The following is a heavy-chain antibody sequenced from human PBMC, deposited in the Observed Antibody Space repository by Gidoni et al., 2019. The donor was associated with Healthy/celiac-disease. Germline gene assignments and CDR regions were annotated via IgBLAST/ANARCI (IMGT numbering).Heavy chain of an antibody. Sequence: EVQLVESWGGLVQPGRSLRLSCAASGFTFDDYAMHWVRQAPGKGLEWGSGISWNSGSIGYADSVKGRFTISRDNAKNSLYLQMNSLRAEDTALYYCAKDGDGEDYGSGSSSIDYWGQGTLVTVSS. J-gene: IGHJ4*02. V-gene: IGHV3-9*01. CDR1: GFTFDDYA. CDR2: ISWNSGSI. D-gene: IGHD3-10*01. CDR3: AKDGDGEDYGSGSSSIDY.